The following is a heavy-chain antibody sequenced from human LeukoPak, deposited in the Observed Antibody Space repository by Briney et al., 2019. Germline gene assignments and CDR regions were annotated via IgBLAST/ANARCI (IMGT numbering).Heavy chain of an antibody. CDR3: ARDTPSYPQFDD. D-gene: IGHD3-16*02. J-gene: IGHJ4*02. CDR1: GFVFRNNA. Sequence: GGSLRLSCTASGFVFRNNAMHWVRQAPGRGLEWVADIWNDGNNKYYADSVRGRFTISRDNSKNTLYLQMNSLRVDDTARYYCARDTPSYPQFDDWGQGTLVTVSS. CDR2: IWNDGNNK. V-gene: IGHV3-33*01.